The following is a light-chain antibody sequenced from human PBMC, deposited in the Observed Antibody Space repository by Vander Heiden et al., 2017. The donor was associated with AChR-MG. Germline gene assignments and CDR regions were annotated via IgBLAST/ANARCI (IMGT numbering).Light chain of an antibody. CDR3: CSYAGSYTWV. Sequence: QSALTQPRPVSGSPGQSVTIPCTGTSSDVGGYNYVSWYQQQPGKAPKLMIYDVSKRPSGVPDRFSGSKSGNTASLTISGLQAEDEADYYCCSYAGSYTWVFGGGTKLTVL. CDR2: DVS. J-gene: IGLJ3*02. CDR1: SSDVGGYNY. V-gene: IGLV2-11*01.